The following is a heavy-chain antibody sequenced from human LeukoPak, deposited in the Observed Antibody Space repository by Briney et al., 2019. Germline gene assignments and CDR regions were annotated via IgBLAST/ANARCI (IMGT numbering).Heavy chain of an antibody. D-gene: IGHD2-8*01. J-gene: IGHJ4*02. CDR2: IRSKAYGGTT. Sequence: GGSLRLSCTASGFTFGDYAMSGFRQAPGKGLGWGGFIRSKAYGGTTEYAASVKGRFTISRDNAKNSLYLQMNSLRAEDTAVYYCAKGGSYMGYDFDYWGQGTLVTVSS. V-gene: IGHV3-49*03. CDR3: AKGGSYMGYDFDY. CDR1: GFTFGDYA.